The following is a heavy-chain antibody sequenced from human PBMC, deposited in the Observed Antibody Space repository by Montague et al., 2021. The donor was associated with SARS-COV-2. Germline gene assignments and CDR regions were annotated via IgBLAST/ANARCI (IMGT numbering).Heavy chain of an antibody. CDR1: GGSISSGSYY. J-gene: IGHJ6*02. V-gene: IGHV4-61*02. CDR2: IYTSGST. CDR3: ARETFSGYSYGGGGYYYYYGMDV. Sequence: TLSLTCTVSGGSISSGSYYWSWIRQPAGKGLEWIGRIYTSGSTNYNPSLKSRVPLSVDTSKNQFSLKLSSVTAADTAVYYCARETFSGYSYGGGGYYYYYGMDVWGQGTTVTVSS. D-gene: IGHD5-18*01.